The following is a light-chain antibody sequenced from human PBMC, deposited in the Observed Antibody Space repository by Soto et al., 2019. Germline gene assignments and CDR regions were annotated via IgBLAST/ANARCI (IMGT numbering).Light chain of an antibody. CDR3: HQYGSAPWT. Sequence: IVLTQSPGTLSLSPGERGALSCRASQSVSSNYVAWYQQKPGQAPRLLISGASNRATGTPDRFRGSGSGTDFTLTINRMETADSAVYYCHQYGSAPWTFGQGTKVDIK. J-gene: IGKJ1*01. V-gene: IGKV3-20*01. CDR2: GAS. CDR1: QSVSSNY.